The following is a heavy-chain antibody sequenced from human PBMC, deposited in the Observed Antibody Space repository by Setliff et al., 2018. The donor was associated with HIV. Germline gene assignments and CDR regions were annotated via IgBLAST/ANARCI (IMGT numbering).Heavy chain of an antibody. CDR2: IFYSGTT. D-gene: IGHD5-18*01. CDR1: GAPLSSYY. V-gene: IGHV4-59*01. Sequence: SETLSLTCTVSGAPLSSYYLIWIRQPPGKGLEWIGHIFYSGTTNYNPSLKSRVTMSVDASKNQFSLILRSVTAADTAVFYCARVKYSYAQGFYYGMDVWGQGTTVTVSS. J-gene: IGHJ6*02. CDR3: ARVKYSYAQGFYYGMDV.